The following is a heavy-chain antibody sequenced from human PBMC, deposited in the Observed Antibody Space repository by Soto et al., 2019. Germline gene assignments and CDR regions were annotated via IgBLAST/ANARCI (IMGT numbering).Heavy chain of an antibody. V-gene: IGHV4-31*03. CDR3: ARTAATRAGENFDY. Sequence: SETLSLTCTVSGGSISSGGYYWSWIRQHPGKGLEWIGYIYYSGSTYYNPSLKSRVTISVDTSKNQFSLKLSSVTAADTAVYYCARTAATRAGENFDYWGQGTLVTVSS. CDR2: IYYSGST. CDR1: GGSISSGGYY. J-gene: IGHJ4*02. D-gene: IGHD2-15*01.